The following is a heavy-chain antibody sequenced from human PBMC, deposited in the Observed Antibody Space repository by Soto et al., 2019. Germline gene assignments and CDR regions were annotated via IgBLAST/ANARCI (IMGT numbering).Heavy chain of an antibody. Sequence: PGGSLRLSCAASGFTLSSYWMSWVRQAPGKGLEWVANIKQDGSEKYYVDSVKGRFTISRDNAKNSLYLQMNSLRAEDTAVYYCARDQGILGAITRYFDYWGQGT. CDR2: IKQDGSEK. CDR3: ARDQGILGAITRYFDY. V-gene: IGHV3-7*04. CDR1: GFTLSSYW. J-gene: IGHJ4*02. D-gene: IGHD1-26*01.